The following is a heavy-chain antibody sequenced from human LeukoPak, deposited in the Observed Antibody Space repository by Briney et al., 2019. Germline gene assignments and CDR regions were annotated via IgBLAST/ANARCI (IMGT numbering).Heavy chain of an antibody. Sequence: PGRSLRLSCAASGFTFSSYGMHWVRQAPGKGREWVAVISYDGSNKYYADSVKRRFTISRDNSKNTLYLQMNSLRAEDTAVYYCAKDRERDTAMVSYFDYWGQGTLVTVSS. D-gene: IGHD5-18*01. V-gene: IGHV3-30*18. CDR1: GFTFSSYG. CDR3: AKDRERDTAMVSYFDY. CDR2: ISYDGSNK. J-gene: IGHJ4*02.